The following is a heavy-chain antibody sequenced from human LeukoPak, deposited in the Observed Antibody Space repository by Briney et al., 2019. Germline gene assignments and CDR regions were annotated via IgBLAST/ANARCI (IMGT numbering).Heavy chain of an antibody. Sequence: SETLSLTCAVYGGSFSGYYWSWIRQPPGKGLEWIGEINHSGSTNYNPSLKSRVTISVDTSKNQFSLKLSSVTAADTAVYFCAIFDSSGSYFDYWGQGTLVTVSS. CDR2: INHSGST. D-gene: IGHD3-22*01. CDR1: GGSFSGYY. V-gene: IGHV4-34*03. CDR3: AIFDSSGSYFDY. J-gene: IGHJ4*02.